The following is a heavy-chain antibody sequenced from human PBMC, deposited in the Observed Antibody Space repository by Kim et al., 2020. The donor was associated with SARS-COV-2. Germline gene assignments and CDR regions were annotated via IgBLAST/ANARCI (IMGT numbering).Heavy chain of an antibody. CDR2: INHSGST. D-gene: IGHD3-22*01. V-gene: IGHV4-34*01. CDR1: GGSFSGYY. CDR3: ARGWRRITMIVVVKNNWFDP. Sequence: SETLSLTCAVYGGSFSGYYWSWIRQPPGKGLEWIGEINHSGSTNYNPSLKSRVTISVDTSKNQFSLKLSSVTAADTAVYYCARGWRRITMIVVVKNNWFDPWAREPWSPSPQ. J-gene: IGHJ5*02.